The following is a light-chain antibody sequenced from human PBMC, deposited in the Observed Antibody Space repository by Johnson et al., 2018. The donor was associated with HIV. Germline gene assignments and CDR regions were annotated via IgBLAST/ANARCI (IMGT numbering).Light chain of an antibody. CDR3: GVWDASLSPHYV. Sequence: QPVLTQPPSVSAAPGQRVNISCSGHSSNIENYFVSWYQQLPGAAPRLLIYEDYTRPSGIPDRFSGSKSGASATLGITGLQTGDEADYYCGVWDASLSPHYVFGTGTTITVL. CDR2: EDY. J-gene: IGLJ1*01. CDR1: SSNIENYF. V-gene: IGLV1-51*02.